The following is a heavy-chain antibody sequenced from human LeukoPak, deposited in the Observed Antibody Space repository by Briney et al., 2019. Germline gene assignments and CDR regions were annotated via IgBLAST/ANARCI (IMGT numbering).Heavy chain of an antibody. V-gene: IGHV3-7*04. CDR3: ARGDDFSGDH. Sequence: GGSLRLSCAVSGFTLSKFWMSWVRQAPGRGLECVANIHSEGNEKYHVESVKGRFTISRDNAKNLLFLQMNGLRVEDTAVYYCARGDDFSGDHWGQGTLVTVSS. J-gene: IGHJ4*02. CDR1: GFTLSKFW. CDR2: IHSEGNEK. D-gene: IGHD1-1*01.